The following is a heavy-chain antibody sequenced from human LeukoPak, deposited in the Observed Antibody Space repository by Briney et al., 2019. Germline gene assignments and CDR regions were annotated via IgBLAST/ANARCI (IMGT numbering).Heavy chain of an antibody. CDR3: ARVHYSGSGLSSFFDF. Sequence: SETLSLTCTVSGGSITTYYWSWIRQPPGKGLEWIGYISYSGSTNIWNTNYNPSLKSRVTISGDTSKNQFSVKSSSVNAADTAVYYCARVHYSGSGLSSFFDFWGQGALVTVSS. CDR1: GGSITTYY. J-gene: IGHJ4*02. D-gene: IGHD3-10*01. V-gene: IGHV4-59*01. CDR2: ISYSGSTNIWNT.